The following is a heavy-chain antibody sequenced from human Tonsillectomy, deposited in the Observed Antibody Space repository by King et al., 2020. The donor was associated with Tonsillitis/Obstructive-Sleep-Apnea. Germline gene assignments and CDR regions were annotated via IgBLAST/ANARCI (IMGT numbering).Heavy chain of an antibody. D-gene: IGHD3-3*01. V-gene: IGHV7-4-1*02. CDR3: ARGVDHDFWGGHQTYQYYMDV. Sequence: EQLVQSGSELKKPGASVKVSCKASGYTFTSYAMNWVRQAAGQGLEWMGWINTNTGNPTYAQGFTGRFVLSLDTSVSTAYLQISSLKAEDTAVYYCARGVDHDFWGGHQTYQYYMDVWGKGTTVTVSS. CDR1: GYTFTSYA. CDR2: INTNTGNP. J-gene: IGHJ6*03.